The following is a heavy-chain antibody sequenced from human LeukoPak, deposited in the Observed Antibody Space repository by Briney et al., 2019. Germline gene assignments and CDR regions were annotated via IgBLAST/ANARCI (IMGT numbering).Heavy chain of an antibody. CDR3: ARDSGGGSFDP. CDR2: IWYDGSNK. V-gene: IGHV3-33*08. CDR1: GFTFSSYA. J-gene: IGHJ5*02. Sequence: GGSLRLSCAASGFTFSSYAMHWVRPAPGKGLEWVAVIWYDGSNKYYADSVKGRFTISRDNSKNTLYLQMNSLRAEDTAVYYCARDSGGGSFDPWGQGTLVTVSS. D-gene: IGHD2-15*01.